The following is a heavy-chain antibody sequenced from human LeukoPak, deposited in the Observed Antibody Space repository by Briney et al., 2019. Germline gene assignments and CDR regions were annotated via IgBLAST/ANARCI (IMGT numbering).Heavy chain of an antibody. CDR2: ISAGGGSI. V-gene: IGHV3-23*01. CDR1: EFTFSSHA. D-gene: IGHD5-12*01. CDR3: ARDEDDYAEAEFFLH. Sequence: GGSLRLSCAASEFTFSSHAMSWVRKAPGKGLEWVSAISAGGGSIYYADSVKGRFTISRDNYKSTLYLLMNSLRAEDTAVYYCARDEDDYAEAEFFLHRGQGTLVTVSS. J-gene: IGHJ1*01.